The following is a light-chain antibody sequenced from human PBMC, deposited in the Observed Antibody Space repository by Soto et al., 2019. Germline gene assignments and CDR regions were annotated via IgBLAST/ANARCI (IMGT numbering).Light chain of an antibody. CDR2: DAS. Sequence: EIVLTQSPGTLSLSPGERATLSCRASQSVSSRYLAWYQRKPGQAPRLLIYDASSRATGVPDRVSGSWSGTVFTLTISRLEPEDFAVYSCRHYGSSPPPFTFGPGT. CDR3: RHYGSSPPPFT. J-gene: IGKJ3*01. CDR1: QSVSSRY. V-gene: IGKV3-20*01.